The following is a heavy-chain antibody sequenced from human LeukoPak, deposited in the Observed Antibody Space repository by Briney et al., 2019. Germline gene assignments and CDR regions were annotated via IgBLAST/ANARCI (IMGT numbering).Heavy chain of an antibody. J-gene: IGHJ4*02. CDR2: IIPIFGTA. V-gene: IGHV1-69*05. Sequence: SVKVSCKTSGGTFSSYAISWVRQAPGQGLEWMGGIIPIFGTANYAQKFQGRVTITTDESTSTAYMELSSLRSEDTAVYYCAAVPEMATIKFDYWGQGTLVTVSS. CDR3: AAVPEMATIKFDY. CDR1: GGTFSSYA. D-gene: IGHD5-24*01.